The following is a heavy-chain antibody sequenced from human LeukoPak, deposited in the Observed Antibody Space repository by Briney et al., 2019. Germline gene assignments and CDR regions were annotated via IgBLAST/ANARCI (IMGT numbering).Heavy chain of an antibody. D-gene: IGHD3-10*01. CDR1: GFTFDDYA. J-gene: IGHJ4*02. CDR2: ISWDGGST. V-gene: IGHV3-43D*03. Sequence: GGSLRLSCAASGFTFDDYAMHWVRQAPGKGLEWVSLISWDGGSTYYADSVKGRFTISRDNAKNSLYLQMNSLRAEDTAVYYCARADIDYYGSGSYGYWGQGTLVTVSS. CDR3: ARADIDYYGSGSYGY.